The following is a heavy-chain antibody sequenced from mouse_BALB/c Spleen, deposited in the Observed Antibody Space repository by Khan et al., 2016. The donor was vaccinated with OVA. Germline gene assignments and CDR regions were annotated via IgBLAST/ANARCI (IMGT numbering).Heavy chain of an antibody. D-gene: IGHD1-1*01. Sequence: VQLQESGPGLVKPSQSLSLTCTVTGYSITSDYAWNWIRQFPGNKLEWMGYIIYIGSNSYKPSLKRPIPITSNTSKNQFFQQLNSGTTEDKAQYYCARDYDSLYYYFDYWGKGTALTVS. J-gene: IGHJ2*01. CDR2: IIYIGSN. CDR1: GYSITSDYA. CDR3: ARDYDSLYYYFDY. V-gene: IGHV3-2*02.